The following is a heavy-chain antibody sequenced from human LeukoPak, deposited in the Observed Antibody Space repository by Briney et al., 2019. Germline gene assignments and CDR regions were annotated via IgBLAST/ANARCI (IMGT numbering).Heavy chain of an antibody. CDR2: ISYDGSNK. D-gene: IGHD2-2*01. V-gene: IGHV3-30*03. CDR1: GFTFSSYG. Sequence: GGSLRLSCAASGFTFSSYGMHWVRQAPGKGLEWVAVISYDGSNKYYADSVKGRFTISRDNSKNTLYLQMNSLRAEDTAVYYCARAGIGGSSTSCDYWGQGTLVTVSS. CDR3: ARAGIGGSSTSCDY. J-gene: IGHJ4*02.